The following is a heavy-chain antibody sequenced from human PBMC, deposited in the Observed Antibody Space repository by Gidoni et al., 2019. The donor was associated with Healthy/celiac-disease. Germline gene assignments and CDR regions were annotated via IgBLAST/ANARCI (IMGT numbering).Heavy chain of an antibody. CDR1: GFTFSSYG. CDR3: AKEGYSSSWYYYYYGMDV. D-gene: IGHD6-13*01. CDR2: ISYDGSNK. Sequence: QVQLVESGGGVVQPGRSLRLSCAASGFTFSSYGMHWVRQAQGKGLEWVAVISYDGSNKYYADSVKGRFTISRDNSKNTLYLQMNSLRAEDTAVYYCAKEGYSSSWYYYYYGMDVWGQGTTVTVSS. J-gene: IGHJ6*02. V-gene: IGHV3-30*18.